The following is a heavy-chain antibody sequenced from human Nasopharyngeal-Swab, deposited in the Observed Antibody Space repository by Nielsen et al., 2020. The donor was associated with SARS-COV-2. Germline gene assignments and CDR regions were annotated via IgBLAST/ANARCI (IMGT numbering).Heavy chain of an antibody. CDR3: ARGNEGAAAGTGYYYYGMDV. CDR1: GGTFSSYA. Sequence: SVKVSCKASGGTFSSYAISWVRQAPGHGLEWMGRIIPILGIANYAQKFQGRVTITADKSTSTAYMELSSLRSEDTAVYYCARGNEGAAAGTGYYYYGMDVWGQGTTVTVSS. CDR2: IIPILGIA. J-gene: IGHJ6*02. V-gene: IGHV1-69*04. D-gene: IGHD6-13*01.